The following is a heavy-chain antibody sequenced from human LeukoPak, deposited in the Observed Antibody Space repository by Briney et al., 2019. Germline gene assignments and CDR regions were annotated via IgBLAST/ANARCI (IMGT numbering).Heavy chain of an antibody. J-gene: IGHJ6*02. D-gene: IGHD3-3*01. V-gene: IGHV3-33*01. CDR2: IWYDGSNK. CDR1: GFTFSSYG. Sequence: GGSLRLSCAASGFTFSSYGMHWVRQAPGKGLEWVAVIWYDGSNKYYADSVKGRFTISRDNSKNTLYLQMNSLRAEDTAVYYCASSTIFGVVNGMDVWGQGTTATVSS. CDR3: ASSTIFGVVNGMDV.